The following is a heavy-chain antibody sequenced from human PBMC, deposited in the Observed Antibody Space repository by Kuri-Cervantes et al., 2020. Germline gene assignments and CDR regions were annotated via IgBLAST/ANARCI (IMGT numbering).Heavy chain of an antibody. CDR1: GFTFSSYA. J-gene: IGHJ4*02. Sequence: GGSLRLSCAASGFTFSSYAMSWVRQAPGKGLEWVSAISGSGGSTYYADSVKGRFTISRDNAKNSLYLQMNSLRAEDTAVYYCARGHRGTIVSLFDYWGQGTLVTVSS. CDR3: ARGHRGTIVSLFDY. CDR2: ISGSGGST. V-gene: IGHV3-23*01. D-gene: IGHD3-9*01.